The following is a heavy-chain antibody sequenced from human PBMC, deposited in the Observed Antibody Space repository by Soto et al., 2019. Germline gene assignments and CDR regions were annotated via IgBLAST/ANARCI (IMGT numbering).Heavy chain of an antibody. J-gene: IGHJ6*02. Sequence: EVQLVESGGGLVQPGGSLKLSCAASGFTFSGSAMHWVRQASGKGLEWVGRIRNKANSYATAYAASVKGRFTISRDDSKNKAYLQMNSLKTEDTAVYYCTSSALIDYYYYYGMDVWGQGTTVTVSS. D-gene: IGHD3-22*01. CDR1: GFTFSGSA. V-gene: IGHV3-73*02. CDR2: IRNKANSYAT. CDR3: TSSALIDYYYYYGMDV.